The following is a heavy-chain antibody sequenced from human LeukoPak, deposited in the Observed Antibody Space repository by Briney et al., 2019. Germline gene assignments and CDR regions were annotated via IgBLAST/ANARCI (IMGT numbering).Heavy chain of an antibody. J-gene: IGHJ4*02. CDR1: GFTVSSNY. CDR3: AKGIVGTNVGGFDY. D-gene: IGHD1-26*01. CDR2: IYSGGST. Sequence: GGSLRLSCADSGFTVSSNYMRWVRQAPGKGLEWVSVIYSGGSTHYADSVKGRFTVSRDNSKNTLYMQMNSLRAEDTAVYYCAKGIVGTNVGGFDYWGLGTLVTVS. V-gene: IGHV3-53*01.